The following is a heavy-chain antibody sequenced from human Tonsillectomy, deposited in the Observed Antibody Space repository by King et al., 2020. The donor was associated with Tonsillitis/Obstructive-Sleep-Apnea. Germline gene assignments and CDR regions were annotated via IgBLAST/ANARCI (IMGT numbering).Heavy chain of an antibody. CDR3: ARDNDDYSNSNWFDP. J-gene: IGHJ5*02. CDR1: GGSFSGYY. D-gene: IGHD4-11*01. V-gene: IGHV4-34*01. CDR2: INHSGST. Sequence: VQLQQWGAGLLKPSETLSLTCAVYGGSFSGYYWSWIRQPPGKGLEWIGEINHSGSTNYNPSLKSRVTISVDTSKNQFSLKLSSVTAADTAVYYCARDNDDYSNSNWFDPWGQGTLVTVSS.